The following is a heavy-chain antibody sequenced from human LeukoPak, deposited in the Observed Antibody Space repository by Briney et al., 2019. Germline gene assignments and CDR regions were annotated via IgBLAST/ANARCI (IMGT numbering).Heavy chain of an antibody. V-gene: IGHV3-23*01. CDR1: GFTFSTYA. D-gene: IGHD3-22*01. CDR3: AKDGSSSSTYYFYFDY. CDR2: ISGRGDST. J-gene: IGHJ4*02. Sequence: TGGSLRLSCAASGFTFSTYAMSWVRQAPGKGLEWVSAISGRGDSTYYADSMKGRFTISRDYSKNTLYLQMNSLRAEDTAVYYCAKDGSSSSTYYFYFDYWGQGTLVTVSS.